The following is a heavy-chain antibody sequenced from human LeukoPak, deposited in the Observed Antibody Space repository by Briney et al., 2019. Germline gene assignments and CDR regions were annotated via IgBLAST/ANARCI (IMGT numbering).Heavy chain of an antibody. CDR3: AKTTYASNSSGWYNHFDY. CDR2: ISSSSSYI. CDR1: GFTFSSYS. Sequence: GGSLRLSCAASGFTFSSYSMNWVRQAPGKGLEWVSSISSSSSYIYYADSVKGRFTIPRDNSKNTLYLQLNSLRAEDTTVYYCAKTTYASNSSGWYNHFDYWGQGTLVTVSS. J-gene: IGHJ4*02. V-gene: IGHV3-21*04. D-gene: IGHD6-19*01.